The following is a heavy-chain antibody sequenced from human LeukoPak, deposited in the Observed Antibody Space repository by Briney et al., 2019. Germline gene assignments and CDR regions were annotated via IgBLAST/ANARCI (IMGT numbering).Heavy chain of an antibody. CDR3: ARVGNEYYYYYYYMDV. CDR1: GGSFSGYY. V-gene: IGHV4-34*01. CDR2: INHSGST. Sequence: SETLSLTCAVYGGSFSGYYWSWIRQPPGKGLEWIGEINHSGSTNYNPSLKSRVTISVDTSKNQFSLKLSSVTAADTAVYYCARVGNEYYYYYYYMDVWGKGTTVTVSS. J-gene: IGHJ6*03.